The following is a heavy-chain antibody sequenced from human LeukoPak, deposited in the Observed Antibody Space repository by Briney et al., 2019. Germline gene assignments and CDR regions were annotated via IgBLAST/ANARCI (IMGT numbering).Heavy chain of an antibody. J-gene: IGHJ4*02. CDR2: IYYSGST. D-gene: IGHD3-22*01. CDR3: ARGTTMIVVSWDY. Sequence: SETLSLTCTVSGGSISSSSYYWGWIRQPPGKGLEWIGSIYYSGSTYYNPSLKSRVTISVDTSKNQFSLKLSSVTAADTAVYYCARGTTMIVVSWDYWGQGTLVTVSS. V-gene: IGHV4-39*07. CDR1: GGSISSSSYY.